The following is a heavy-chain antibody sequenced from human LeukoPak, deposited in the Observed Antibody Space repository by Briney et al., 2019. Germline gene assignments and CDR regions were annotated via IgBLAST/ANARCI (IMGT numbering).Heavy chain of an antibody. CDR3: ARSQGAVAGIGY. V-gene: IGHV4-39*07. Sequence: SETLSLTCTVSGGSISSSSYYWGWIRQPPGKGLEWIGSIYYSGSTYYNPSLKCRVTISVDTSKNQFSLKLSSVTAADTAVYYCARSQGAVAGIGYWGQGTLVTVSS. CDR1: GGSISSSSYY. J-gene: IGHJ4*02. D-gene: IGHD6-19*01. CDR2: IYYSGST.